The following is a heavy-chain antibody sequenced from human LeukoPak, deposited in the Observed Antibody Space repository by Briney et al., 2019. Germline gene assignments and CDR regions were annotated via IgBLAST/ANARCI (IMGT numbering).Heavy chain of an antibody. V-gene: IGHV4-59*01. J-gene: IGHJ5*02. CDR3: ARASSMVRGRWWFDP. D-gene: IGHD3-10*01. CDR1: GGSISSYY. Sequence: SETLSLTCTVSGGSISSYYWSWIRQPPGKGLEWIGYIYYSGSTNYNPSLKSRVTISVDTSKNQFSLKLSSVTAADTAVYYCARASSMVRGRWWFDPWGQGTLVTVSS. CDR2: IYYSGST.